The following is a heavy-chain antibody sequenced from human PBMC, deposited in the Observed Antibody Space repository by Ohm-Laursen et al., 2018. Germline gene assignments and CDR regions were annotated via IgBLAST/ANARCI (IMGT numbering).Heavy chain of an antibody. CDR3: AKDTSGGCSSSDCHRPPHGVLDV. Sequence: RSLRLSCAASGFTFDDYAMHWVRQAPGKGLEWVSGISWNSGSMGYADSVKGRFTISRDNAKNSLYLQMNSLRVEDTALYYCAKDTSGGCSSSDCHRPPHGVLDVWGQGATVTVSS. J-gene: IGHJ6*02. D-gene: IGHD2-2*01. V-gene: IGHV3-9*01. CDR2: ISWNSGSM. CDR1: GFTFDDYA.